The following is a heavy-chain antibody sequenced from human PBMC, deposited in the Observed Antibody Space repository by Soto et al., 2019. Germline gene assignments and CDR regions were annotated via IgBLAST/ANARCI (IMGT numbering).Heavy chain of an antibody. D-gene: IGHD3-9*01. CDR3: AIRDILTGYYSVWDNYFDY. Sequence: SETLSLTCTVSGSSISSSSYYWGWIRQPPGKGLVWIGSIYYSGSTYYNPSLKSRVTISVDTSKNQFSLKLSSVTAADTAVYYCAIRDILTGYYSVWDNYFDYWGQGTLVTVSS. CDR1: GSSISSSSYY. CDR2: IYYSGST. V-gene: IGHV4-39*01. J-gene: IGHJ4*02.